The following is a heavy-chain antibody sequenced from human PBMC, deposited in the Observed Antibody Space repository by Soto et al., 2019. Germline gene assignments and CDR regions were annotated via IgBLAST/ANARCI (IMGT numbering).Heavy chain of an antibody. V-gene: IGHV3-11*01. J-gene: IGHJ4*02. Sequence: GGFLRLSCAASGLTFSDYFRSWIRQAPGKGLEWVSYISRSRTGSSTYYADSVKGRFTISRDNAKNSLYLQMNSLRAEDTAIYYCARDKSYDSSAYYYPRPFDHWGLGTLVTVSS. D-gene: IGHD3-22*01. CDR3: ARDKSYDSSAYYYPRPFDH. CDR1: GLTFSDYF. CDR2: ISRSRTGSST.